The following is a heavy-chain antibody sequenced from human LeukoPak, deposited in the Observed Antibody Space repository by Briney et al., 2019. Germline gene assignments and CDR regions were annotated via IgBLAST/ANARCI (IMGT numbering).Heavy chain of an antibody. CDR1: GFTFSNTA. CDR2: ISGSGLNA. CDR3: ARSILTAYYFDY. V-gene: IGHV3-23*01. Sequence: GGSLRLSCAASGFTFSNTAMSWVRQAPGKGLGWLSIISGSGLNAYYADSVKGRFTISRDNSKNTLYLQMGSLRAEDMAVYYCARSILTAYYFDYWGQGTLVTVSS. D-gene: IGHD3-9*01. J-gene: IGHJ4*02.